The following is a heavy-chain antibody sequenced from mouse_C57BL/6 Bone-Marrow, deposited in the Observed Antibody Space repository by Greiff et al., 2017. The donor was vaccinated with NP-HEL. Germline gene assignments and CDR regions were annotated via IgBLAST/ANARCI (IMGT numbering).Heavy chain of an antibody. V-gene: IGHV6-3*01. D-gene: IGHD4-1*01. CDR1: GFTFSNYW. CDR3: TTGTRAWFAY. Sequence: VQLKESGGGLVQPGGSMKLSCVASGFTFSNYWMNWVRQSPEKGLELVAQIRLKSDNYATHYAESVKGRFTISRDDSKSSVYLQMNNLRAEDTGIYYCTTGTRAWFAYWGQGTLVTVSA. CDR2: IRLKSDNYAT. J-gene: IGHJ3*01.